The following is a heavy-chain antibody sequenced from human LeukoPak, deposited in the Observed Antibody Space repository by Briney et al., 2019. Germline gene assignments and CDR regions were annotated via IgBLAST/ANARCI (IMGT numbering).Heavy chain of an antibody. D-gene: IGHD1-20*01. CDR3: AKVANWKRSLDAFDI. CDR1: GFTFSSYG. Sequence: GGSLRLSCAASGFTFSSYGMHWVRQAPGKGLEWVAFIRYDGSNKYYADSVKGRFTISRDNSKNTLYLQMNSLRAEDTAVYYCAKVANWKRSLDAFDIWGQGTMVTVSS. CDR2: IRYDGSNK. J-gene: IGHJ3*02. V-gene: IGHV3-30*02.